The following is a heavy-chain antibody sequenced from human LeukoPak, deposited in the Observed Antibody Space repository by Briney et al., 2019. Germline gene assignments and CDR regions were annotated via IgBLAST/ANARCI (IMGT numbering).Heavy chain of an antibody. J-gene: IGHJ4*02. V-gene: IGHV3-7*01. CDR1: GFTFNRYW. D-gene: IGHD4-23*01. CDR2: INKDGSDK. CDR3: ARDAGYGGNSDY. Sequence: GGALRLSCAASGFTFNRYWMTWVRRAPGKGLEAVAYINKDGSDKYYVDSVKGRFTVSRDNAKNSLYLQMNSLRAEDTAVYYCARDAGYGGNSDYWGQGTLVTVSS.